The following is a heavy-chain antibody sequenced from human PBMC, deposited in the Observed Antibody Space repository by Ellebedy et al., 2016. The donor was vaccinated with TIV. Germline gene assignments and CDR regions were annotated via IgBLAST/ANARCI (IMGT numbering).Heavy chain of an antibody. CDR3: ARVLLVHGRSPPGY. J-gene: IGHJ4*02. CDR2: IWYDGRNE. D-gene: IGHD1-1*01. CDR1: GFRFNSYG. V-gene: IGHV3-33*01. Sequence: PGGSLRLSCEASGFRFNSYGMQWVRQAPGKGLELVAAIWYDGRNENYAESVKGRFTISRDNSKNTLYLQMNDLRADDTALYYWARVLLVHGRSPPGYWGQGTLVIVSS.